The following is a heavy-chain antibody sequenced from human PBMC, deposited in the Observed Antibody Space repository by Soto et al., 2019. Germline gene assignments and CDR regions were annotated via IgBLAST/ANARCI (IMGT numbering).Heavy chain of an antibody. CDR2: FDPEDGET. CDR3: ATEGSRITMVRGVIMVYNWFDP. J-gene: IGHJ5*02. D-gene: IGHD3-10*01. V-gene: IGHV1-24*01. CDR1: GYTLTELS. Sequence: ASVKVSCKVSGYTLTELSMHWVRQAPGEGLEWMGGFDPEDGETIYAQKFQGRVTMTEDTSTDTAYMELSSLRSEDTAVYYCATEGSRITMVRGVIMVYNWFDPWGPGTLVTVSS.